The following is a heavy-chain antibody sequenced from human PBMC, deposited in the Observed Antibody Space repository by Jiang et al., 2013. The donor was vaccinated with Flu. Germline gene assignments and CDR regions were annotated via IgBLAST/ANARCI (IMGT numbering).Heavy chain of an antibody. CDR3: ARMLRSGDQPPDYYGMDV. D-gene: IGHD2-2*01. CDR2: FNPSGGST. V-gene: IGHV1-46*01. CDR1: GYTFTSYY. J-gene: IGHJ6*02. Sequence: SGAEVKKPGASVRVSCKASGYTFTSYYMHWVRQAPGQGLEWMGIFNPSGGSTSDVQKFQGRVTMTRDTSTSTVYMELRSLRSEDTAVYYCARMLRSGDQPPDYYGMDVWGQGPIGHRLL.